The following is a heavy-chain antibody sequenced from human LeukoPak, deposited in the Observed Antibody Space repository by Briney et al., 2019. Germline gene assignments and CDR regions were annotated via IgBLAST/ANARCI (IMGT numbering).Heavy chain of an antibody. CDR2: ISYDGSNK. J-gene: IGHJ4*02. CDR1: GYTFSSYG. CDR3: AKDSATLGTWVDY. V-gene: IGHV3-30*18. D-gene: IGHD7-27*01. Sequence: GGSLRLSCAASGYTFSSYGMHWVRQAPGKGLEWVAVISYDGSNKYYADSVKGRFTISRDNSKNTLYLQMNSLRAEDTAVYYCAKDSATLGTWVDYWGQGTLVTVSS.